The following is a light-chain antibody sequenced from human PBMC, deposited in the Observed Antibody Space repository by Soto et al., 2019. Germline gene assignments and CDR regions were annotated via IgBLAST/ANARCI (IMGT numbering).Light chain of an antibody. J-gene: IGKJ1*01. CDR3: QQYSYLGT. CDR2: KAS. V-gene: IGKV1-5*03. Sequence: DIQMTQSPSTLSASVGYRVTITCRASQSISSCLTWYQQTAGQAPKLLIYKASIVESGVPARFSGSGSGSEVPLTTVGLLGDDSANYYGQQYSYLGTFGQGTRGEVK. CDR1: QSISSC.